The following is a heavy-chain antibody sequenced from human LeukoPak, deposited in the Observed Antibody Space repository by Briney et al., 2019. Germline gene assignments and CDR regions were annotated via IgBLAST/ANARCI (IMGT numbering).Heavy chain of an antibody. CDR3: ARPSWYSSSSGGSYWFDP. CDR2: IYYSGST. Sequence: SSETLSLTCTVSGGSISSSSYYRGWIRQPPGKGLEWIGSIYYSGSTYYNPSLKSRVTISVDTSKNQFSLKLSSVTAADTAAYYCARPSWYSSSSGGSYWFDPWGQGTLVTVSS. V-gene: IGHV4-39*01. J-gene: IGHJ5*02. CDR1: GGSISSSSYY. D-gene: IGHD6-6*01.